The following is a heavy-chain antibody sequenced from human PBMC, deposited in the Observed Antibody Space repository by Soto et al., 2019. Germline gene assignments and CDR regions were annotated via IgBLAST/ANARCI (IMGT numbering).Heavy chain of an antibody. Sequence: QVQLVQSGAEMREPGSSVKVSCKASGGTFSSSAINWLRQAPGQGPEWMGGIIPTFGTANYIEKFRGRVSFTADTSTSTAYMLVSSLTSEDTAMYFCARSETAGHRGFDIWGQGTMVTVSS. J-gene: IGHJ3*02. V-gene: IGHV1-69*06. CDR1: GGTFSSSA. CDR2: IIPTFGTA. CDR3: ARSETAGHRGFDI. D-gene: IGHD6-19*01.